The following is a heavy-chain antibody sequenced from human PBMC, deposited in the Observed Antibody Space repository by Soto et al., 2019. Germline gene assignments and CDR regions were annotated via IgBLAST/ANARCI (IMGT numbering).Heavy chain of an antibody. CDR2: IWYDGSNK. V-gene: IGHV3-33*01. CDR3: ARDRGYSGYDSPRFYYGMDV. CDR1: GFTFSSYG. D-gene: IGHD5-12*01. Sequence: GGSLRLSCAASGFTFSSYGMHWVRQAPGKGLEWVAVIWYDGSNKWYADSVKGRFTISRDNSKNTLFLQMNSLRAEDTAVYSCARDRGYSGYDSPRFYYGMDVWGQGTTVTVSS. J-gene: IGHJ6*02.